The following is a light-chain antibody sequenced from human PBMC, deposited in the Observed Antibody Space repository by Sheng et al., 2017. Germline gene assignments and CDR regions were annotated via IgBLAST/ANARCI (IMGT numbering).Light chain of an antibody. CDR3: QSYDRTNVV. Sequence: NFMLSQPHSVSESPGQTVTISCTRSSGSIASYYVQWYQQRPGRSPTTVIYEDNQRPSGVPNRFSGSIDSSSNSASLIISGLKTEDEADYYCQSYDRTNVVFGGGTKLTVL. V-gene: IGLV6-57*01. J-gene: IGLJ2*01. CDR2: EDN. CDR1: SGSIASYY.